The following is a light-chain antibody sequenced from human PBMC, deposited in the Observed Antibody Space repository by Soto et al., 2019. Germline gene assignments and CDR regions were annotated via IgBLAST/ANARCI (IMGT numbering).Light chain of an antibody. CDR2: GNI. Sequence: QSVLTQPPSVSGAPGQRFTIPCTGTTSNIGAGYVVHWYQQLPGTAPKLLIYGNINRPSGVPDRFSGSKSDTSASLAITGRQAEDEADYYCQSYDSSLSGYVFGTGTKVTVL. V-gene: IGLV1-40*01. CDR3: QSYDSSLSGYV. CDR1: TSNIGAGYV. J-gene: IGLJ1*01.